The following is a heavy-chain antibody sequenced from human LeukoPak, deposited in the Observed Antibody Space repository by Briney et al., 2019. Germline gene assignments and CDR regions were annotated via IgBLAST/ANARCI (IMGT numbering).Heavy chain of an antibody. V-gene: IGHV3-9*01. CDR2: ISWNSGSI. CDR3: AKDTKYYYGSGSQSNAFDI. D-gene: IGHD3-10*01. Sequence: PGRSLRLSCAASGFTFDDYAMHWVRQAPGKGLEWVSGISWNSGSIGYADSVEGRFTISRDNAKNSLYLQMNSLRAEDTALYYCAKDTKYYYGSGSQSNAFDIWGQGTMVTVSS. J-gene: IGHJ3*02. CDR1: GFTFDDYA.